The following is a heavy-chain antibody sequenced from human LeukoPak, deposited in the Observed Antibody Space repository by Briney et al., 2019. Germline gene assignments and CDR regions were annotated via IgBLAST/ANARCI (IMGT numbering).Heavy chain of an antibody. V-gene: IGHV3-23*01. CDR1: GFTFSSSA. D-gene: IGHD3-10*01. CDR2: ISGSGDRT. Sequence: WGSLRLSCAASGFTFSSSAMSWVRQAPGKGLEWVSTISGSGDRTYYADSVKGRFTISRDNSKNTLFLHMNSLRAEDTAVYSCAKGYYGSGSYGWFDYWGQGTLVTVSS. CDR3: AKGYYGSGSYGWFDY. J-gene: IGHJ4*02.